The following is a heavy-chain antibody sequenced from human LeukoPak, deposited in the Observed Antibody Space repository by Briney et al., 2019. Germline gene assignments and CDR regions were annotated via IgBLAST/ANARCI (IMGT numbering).Heavy chain of an antibody. Sequence: EPGRSVRLSCTASGFIFDDYAMHWVRQGPGKGLEWVSGVSWNSGRIAYADSVKGRFTISRDNAKNSLYLQMNSLRPEDTALYYCARVLWNGDYPRFDYWGQGTLVTVSS. D-gene: IGHD4-17*01. CDR1: GFIFDDYA. V-gene: IGHV3-9*01. CDR3: ARVLWNGDYPRFDY. J-gene: IGHJ4*02. CDR2: VSWNSGRI.